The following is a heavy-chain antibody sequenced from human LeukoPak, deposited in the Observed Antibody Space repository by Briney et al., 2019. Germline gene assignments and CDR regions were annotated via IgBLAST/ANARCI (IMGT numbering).Heavy chain of an antibody. J-gene: IGHJ4*02. D-gene: IGHD3-22*01. CDR3: AKRSYYDSSGRYFFDY. CDR1: GFSFRSYG. V-gene: IGHV3-23*01. Sequence: GGSLRLSCAASGFSFRSYGMSWVRQAPGKGLEWVSAITASGGSTYYADSVEGRFTISRDNSKNTLYLQMNSLRAEDTAEYFCAKRSYYDSSGRYFFDYWGQGTLVAVSS. CDR2: ITASGGST.